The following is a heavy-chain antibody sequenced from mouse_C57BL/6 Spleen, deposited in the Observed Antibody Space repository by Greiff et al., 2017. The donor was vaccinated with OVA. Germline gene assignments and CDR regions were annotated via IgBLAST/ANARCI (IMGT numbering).Heavy chain of an antibody. J-gene: IGHJ3*01. CDR3: ARSDYYGSSLFAY. Sequence: QVQLQQPGAELVMPGASVKLSCKASGYTFTSYWMHWVKQRPGQGLEWIGEIDPSDSSTNYNQKFKGKSTLTVDKSSSTAYMQLSSLTSEDSAVYYCARSDYYGSSLFAYWGQGTLVTVSA. CDR1: GYTFTSYW. V-gene: IGHV1-69*01. D-gene: IGHD1-1*01. CDR2: IDPSDSST.